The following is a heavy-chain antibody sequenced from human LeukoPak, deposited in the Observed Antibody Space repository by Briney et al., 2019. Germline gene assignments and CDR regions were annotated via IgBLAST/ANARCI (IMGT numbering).Heavy chain of an antibody. V-gene: IGHV3-43*01. CDR3: AKDGSGSYSYYFDY. Sequence: GGSLRLSCAASGFTFTTYAMSWVRQAPGKGLEWVSLISWDGGSTYYADSVKGRFTISRDNSKNSLYLQMNSLRTEDTALYYCAKDGSGSYSYYFDYWGQGTLVTVSS. CDR2: ISWDGGST. J-gene: IGHJ4*02. CDR1: GFTFTTYA. D-gene: IGHD3-10*01.